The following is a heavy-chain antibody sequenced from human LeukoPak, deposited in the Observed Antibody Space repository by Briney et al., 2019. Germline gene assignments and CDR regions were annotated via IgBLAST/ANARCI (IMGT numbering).Heavy chain of an antibody. D-gene: IGHD4-17*01. V-gene: IGHV4-34*01. J-gene: IGHJ4*02. CDR2: INHSGST. CDR1: GGSISSYY. Sequence: SETLSLTCTVSGGSISSYYWSWIRQPPGKGLEWIGEINHSGSTNYNPSLKSRVTISVDTSKNQFSLKLSSVTAADTAVYYCARDPYGVVDYWGQGTLVTVSS. CDR3: ARDPYGVVDY.